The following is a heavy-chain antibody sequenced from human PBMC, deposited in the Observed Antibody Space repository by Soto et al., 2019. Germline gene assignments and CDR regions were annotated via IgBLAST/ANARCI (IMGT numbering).Heavy chain of an antibody. CDR2: IHHGGNS. CDR1: GDSIISDKW. CDR3: ARESRYCSGGSCYFLPGIDY. Sequence: LSLTCAVSGDSIISDKWWSWVRQAPGKGLEWIGEIHHGGNSKYNPSLKSRVIISVDRSKNQFSLNLTSVTDADTAVYYCARESRYCSGGSCYFLPGIDYWGQGTLVTVSS. V-gene: IGHV4-4*02. J-gene: IGHJ4*02. D-gene: IGHD2-15*01.